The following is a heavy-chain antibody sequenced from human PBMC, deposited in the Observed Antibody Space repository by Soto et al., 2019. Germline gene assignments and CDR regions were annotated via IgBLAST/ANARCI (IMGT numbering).Heavy chain of an antibody. Sequence: QVQLVQSGAEVKKPGASVKVSCKASGYTFTSYAMHWVRQAPGQRLEWMGWINAGNGNTKYSQKFQGRVTITRDTSASTADVELSSLRSEDTAVYYCARDMVLLWFGELLRGGYYYGMDVWGQGTTVTVSS. CDR3: ARDMVLLWFGELLRGGYYYGMDV. V-gene: IGHV1-3*01. CDR2: INAGNGNT. D-gene: IGHD3-10*01. J-gene: IGHJ6*02. CDR1: GYTFTSYA.